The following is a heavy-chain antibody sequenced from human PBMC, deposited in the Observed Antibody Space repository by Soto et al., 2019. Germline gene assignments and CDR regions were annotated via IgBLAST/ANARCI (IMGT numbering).Heavy chain of an antibody. D-gene: IGHD3-3*01. CDR1: GYSFTSYW. J-gene: IGHJ4*02. CDR3: ARTQSRVIIPISGFDY. Sequence: GASLKISCKGSGYSFTSYWIGWVRQMPGKGLEWMGIIYPGDSDTRYSPSFQGQVTISADKSISTAYLQWSSLKAPDTAMYYCARTQSRVIIPISGFDYWGQGTQVTVSS. V-gene: IGHV5-51*01. CDR2: IYPGDSDT.